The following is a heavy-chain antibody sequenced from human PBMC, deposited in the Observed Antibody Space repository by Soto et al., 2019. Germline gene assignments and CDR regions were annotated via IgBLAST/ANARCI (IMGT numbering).Heavy chain of an antibody. V-gene: IGHV4-31*03. CDR3: ARESGGYDSSTRYGLDV. J-gene: IGHJ6*02. CDR2: IYYSGST. Sequence: SETLSLTCSVSGGSISSVGHYWTWIRQQPGKGLEWIGYIYYSGSTDYNPSLKSRVTISVDRSKNQFSLNLSSVTAADTAIYYCARESGGYDSSTRYGLDVWGQGTTVTVSS. D-gene: IGHD6-25*01. CDR1: GGSISSVGHY.